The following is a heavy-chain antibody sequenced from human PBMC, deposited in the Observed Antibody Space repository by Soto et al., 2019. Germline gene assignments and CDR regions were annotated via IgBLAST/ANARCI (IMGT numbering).Heavy chain of an antibody. Sequence: GGSLRLSCAASGFTFSSYGMHWVRQAPGKGLERVAVISYDGSNKYYADSVKGRFTISRDNSKNTLYLQMNSLRAEDTAVYYSAKETTYYDILTGYMYFYYFDYWGRGTLVTVSS. J-gene: IGHJ4*02. CDR1: GFTFSSYG. D-gene: IGHD3-9*01. V-gene: IGHV3-30*18. CDR2: ISYDGSNK. CDR3: AKETTYYDILTGYMYFYYFDY.